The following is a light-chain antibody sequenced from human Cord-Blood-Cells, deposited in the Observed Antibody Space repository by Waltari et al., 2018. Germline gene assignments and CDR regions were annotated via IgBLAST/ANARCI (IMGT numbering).Light chain of an antibody. CDR3: QQYGSSYT. J-gene: IGKJ2*01. CDR1: QSVSSSY. CDR2: GAS. V-gene: IGKV3-20*01. Sequence: EIVLTQSPAPLSLSPGETATLSCRASQSVSSSYLAWYQQKPGQAPRLLIYGASSRATGIPDRFSGSGSGTDFTLTISRLEPEDFAVYYCQQYGSSYTFGQGTKLEIK.